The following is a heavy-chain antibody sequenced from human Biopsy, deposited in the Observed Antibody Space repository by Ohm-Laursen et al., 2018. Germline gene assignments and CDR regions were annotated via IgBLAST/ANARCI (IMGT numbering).Heavy chain of an antibody. J-gene: IGHJ4*02. CDR3: ARGEYSSSIFGH. CDR2: ISNSWTT. CDR1: GDSIISYY. V-gene: IGHV4-59*12. Sequence: SQTLSLTCTVSGDSIISYYWTWIRQPPGKGLQWIGSISNSWTTKSSPSLKSRVNISLHTSKNQFSLKLTSVTAADTAVYYCARGEYSSSIFGHLGQGTLVTVSS. D-gene: IGHD6-6*01.